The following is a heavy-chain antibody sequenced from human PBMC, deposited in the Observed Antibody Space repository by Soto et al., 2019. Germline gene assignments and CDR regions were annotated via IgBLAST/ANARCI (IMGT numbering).Heavy chain of an antibody. Sequence: GGSLRLSCAASGFTFSDYYMSWIRQAPGKGLEWVSYISSSGSTIYYADSVKGRFTISRDNAKNSLYLQMNSLRAEDTAVYYCAREGYSGYDFNYFDYWGQGTLVTVSS. V-gene: IGHV3-11*01. CDR2: ISSSGSTI. J-gene: IGHJ4*02. CDR1: GFTFSDYY. CDR3: AREGYSGYDFNYFDY. D-gene: IGHD5-12*01.